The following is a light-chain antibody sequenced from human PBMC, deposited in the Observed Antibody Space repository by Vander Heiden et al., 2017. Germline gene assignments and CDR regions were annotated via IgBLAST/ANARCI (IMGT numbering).Light chain of an antibody. CDR3: QSYDNSLGGHVV. V-gene: IGLV1-40*01. J-gene: IGLJ2*01. CDR1: TSTIGAGYD. CDR2: DNI. Sequence: QSVLTQPPSVSGAPGQRVTISCTGSTSTIGAGYDVHWYQQLPGTAPKLLIYDNINRPSGVPDRFSGSKSGTSASLAITGLQAEDEADYYCQSYDNSLGGHVVFGGGTKLTVL.